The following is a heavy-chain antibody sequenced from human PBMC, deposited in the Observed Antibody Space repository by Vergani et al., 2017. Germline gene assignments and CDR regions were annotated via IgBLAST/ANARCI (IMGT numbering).Heavy chain of an antibody. D-gene: IGHD6-13*01. V-gene: IGHV3-11*01. CDR2: ISSSGSTL. CDR3: AREISSWYWFDP. CDR1: GFPFSDYY. Sequence: QVQMVEPGGGLVKLGGSLSLSCVAFGFPFSDYYMSWIRQAPGKGLERVSYISSSGSTLYNADSVKGRFTISRDNAKNSLYVQMNSLRAEETALYYCAREISSWYWFDPWGQGTLVTVSS. J-gene: IGHJ5*02.